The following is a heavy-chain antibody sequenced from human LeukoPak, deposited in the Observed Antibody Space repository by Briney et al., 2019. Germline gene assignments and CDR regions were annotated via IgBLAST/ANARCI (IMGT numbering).Heavy chain of an antibody. Sequence: SETLSLTCDVSGDSISSSTYYWGWIRQPPGKGLEWIGSVYYSGSTYDNPSLKSRVTISVDTSKNQFSLKLNSVTAADTAVYFCARRINDLWSASYGYYFDLWGQGTLVTVSS. V-gene: IGHV4-39*01. D-gene: IGHD3-3*01. CDR3: ARRINDLWSASYGYYFDL. J-gene: IGHJ4*02. CDR2: VYYSGST. CDR1: GDSISSSTYY.